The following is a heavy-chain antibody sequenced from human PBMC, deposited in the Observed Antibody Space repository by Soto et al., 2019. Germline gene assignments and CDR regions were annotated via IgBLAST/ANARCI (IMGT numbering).Heavy chain of an antibody. Sequence: GGSLRLSCAASGFTVSSNYMSWVRQAPGKGLEWVSVIYSGGSTYYADSVKGRFTISRDNSKNTLYLQMNSLRAEDTAVYYCARSKGYSSSSDWFDPWGQGTLVTVSS. CDR2: IYSGGST. CDR3: ARSKGYSSSSDWFDP. V-gene: IGHV3-53*01. J-gene: IGHJ5*02. CDR1: GFTVSSNY. D-gene: IGHD6-6*01.